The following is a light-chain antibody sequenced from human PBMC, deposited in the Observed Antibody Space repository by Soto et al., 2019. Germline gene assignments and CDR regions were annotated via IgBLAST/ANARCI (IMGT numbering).Light chain of an antibody. CDR3: HRYGSYSYS. Sequence: DIQMTQSPSTRSASVGPRVTITSLASQSISSWVAWYQQKAGEAPKLLIYDASSLESGVPATFSGSGSGTKFTLSISGPEPDDFANYNCHRYGSYSYSFGEGTELEI. CDR2: DAS. CDR1: QSISSW. J-gene: IGKJ2*01. V-gene: IGKV1-5*01.